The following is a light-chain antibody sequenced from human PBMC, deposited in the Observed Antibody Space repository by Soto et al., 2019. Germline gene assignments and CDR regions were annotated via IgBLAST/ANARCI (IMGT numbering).Light chain of an antibody. Sequence: QSALTQPASVSGSPGQSITISCTGTSSDVGRYNYVSWYQQHPGKAPKLMIYDVSNRPSGVSNRFSGSKSGNTASLTISGLQAEDEADYYCSSYTSSTTYVFATGTKLTVL. V-gene: IGLV2-14*01. CDR1: SSDVGRYNY. CDR2: DVS. CDR3: SSYTSSTTYV. J-gene: IGLJ1*01.